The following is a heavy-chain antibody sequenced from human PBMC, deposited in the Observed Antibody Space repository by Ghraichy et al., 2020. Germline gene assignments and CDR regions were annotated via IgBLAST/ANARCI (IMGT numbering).Heavy chain of an antibody. V-gene: IGHV3-21*01. CDR2: INSAGAYI. Sequence: LTCAASGFRFNAYSMTWVRQAPGKGLEWVSSINSAGAYIYYADSVKGRFTISRDNAKNSVYLEMNSLRAEDTAVYFCARHDYGNAYWYTDLWGRGTLVNVSS. CDR1: GFRFNAYS. CDR3: ARHDYGNAYWYTDL. D-gene: IGHD4-17*01. J-gene: IGHJ2*01.